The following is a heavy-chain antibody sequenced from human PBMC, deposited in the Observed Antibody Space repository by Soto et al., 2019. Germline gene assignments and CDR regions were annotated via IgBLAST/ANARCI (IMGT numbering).Heavy chain of an antibody. V-gene: IGHV4-61*01. D-gene: IGHD3-16*01. CDR1: GSSVSSGSYS. CDR3: ARWILSLGLDRDAFDI. CDR2: IYYSGST. Sequence: SETLSLTCTVSGSSVSSGSYSWSWIRQPPGKGLEWIGCIYYSGSTNYNPSLKSRVTISVDTSKPQFSLRLSAVTAAVTAVYYCARWILSLGLDRDAFDIWGQGTVVTVS. J-gene: IGHJ3*02.